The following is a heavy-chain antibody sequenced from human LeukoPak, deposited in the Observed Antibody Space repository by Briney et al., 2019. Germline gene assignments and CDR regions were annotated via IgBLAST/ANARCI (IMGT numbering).Heavy chain of an antibody. D-gene: IGHD6-13*01. V-gene: IGHV4-59*01. CDR1: GGSISSYY. CDR3: ARDAAAGTLGAFDI. J-gene: IGHJ3*02. CDR2: IYYSERT. Sequence: SETLSLTCTVSGGSISSYYRSWMRQPPGKGLEWIGYIYYSERTNYNPSLTSRVTISVDTTKNQFSLKLSSVTAADTAVYYCARDAAAGTLGAFDIWGQGTMVTASS.